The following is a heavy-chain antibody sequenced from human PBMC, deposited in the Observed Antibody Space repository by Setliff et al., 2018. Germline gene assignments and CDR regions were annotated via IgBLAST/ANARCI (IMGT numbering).Heavy chain of an antibody. CDR3: ARGSGSYWENWFDP. J-gene: IGHJ5*02. V-gene: IGHV4-59*08. CDR2: IYYSGST. D-gene: IGHD1-26*01. Sequence: LSLTCTVSGGSISSYYWNWIRQPPGKGLEWIGYIYYSGSTNYIPSLKSRVTISVDTSQNQFSLKLSSVTAADTAVYYCARGSGSYWENWFDPWGQGTPVTVSS. CDR1: GGSISSYY.